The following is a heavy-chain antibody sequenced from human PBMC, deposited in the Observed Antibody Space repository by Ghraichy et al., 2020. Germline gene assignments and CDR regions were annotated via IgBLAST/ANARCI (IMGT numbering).Heavy chain of an antibody. CDR3: AKQLAGFCTGGSCFRGIDY. V-gene: IGHV3-23*01. CDR2: ISGDGGTT. J-gene: IGHJ4*02. Sequence: GGSLNISCAASGFTFSSYAMSWVRQAPGKGLEWVSGISGDGGTTYYADSVKGRFTISRDNSKNTLYLQMNSLRAEDTAVYYCAKQLAGFCTGGSCFRGIDYWGQGTLVTVSS. CDR1: GFTFSSYA. D-gene: IGHD2-15*01.